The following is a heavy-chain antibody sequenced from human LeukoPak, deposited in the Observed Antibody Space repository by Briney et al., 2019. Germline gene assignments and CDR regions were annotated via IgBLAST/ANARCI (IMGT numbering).Heavy chain of an antibody. CDR1: GFTFSSFQ. CDR3: ARWGHSDYNSFPTKFDY. D-gene: IGHD5-12*01. J-gene: IGHJ4*02. Sequence: GGSLRLSCAASGFTFSSFQMTWVRQAPGKGLEWIAYVGGADGQIFYADSVKGRFTISRDNAKNSLYFQMSSLRAEDTAMYYCARWGHSDYNSFPTKFDYWGQGTLVTVSS. V-gene: IGHV3-48*03. CDR2: VGGADGQI.